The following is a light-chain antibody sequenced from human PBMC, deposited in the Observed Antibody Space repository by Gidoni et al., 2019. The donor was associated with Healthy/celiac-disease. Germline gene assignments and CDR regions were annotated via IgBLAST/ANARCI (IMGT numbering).Light chain of an antibody. CDR3: QQSYSTPIT. V-gene: IGKV1-39*01. J-gene: IGKJ5*01. CDR2: AAS. Sequence: DIQMTQSPSSLSASVGDRVTITCRESQSISSYLNWYQQKQGKAPKLLIYAASSMQSGVPSRFSGSGSGTDFTLTISSLQHEDFETYYCQQSYSTPITFGQGTRLEIK. CDR1: QSISSY.